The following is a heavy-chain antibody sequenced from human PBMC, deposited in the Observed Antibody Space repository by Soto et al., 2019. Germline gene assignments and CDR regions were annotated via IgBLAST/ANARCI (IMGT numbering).Heavy chain of an antibody. D-gene: IGHD2-15*01. CDR3: ARRGYCSGGSCYFRRGDAFDI. CDR2: IYPGDSDT. CDR1: GYSFTSYW. J-gene: IGHJ3*02. V-gene: IGHV5-51*01. Sequence: GESLKISCKGSGYSFTSYWIGWVRQMPGKGLEWMGIIYPGDSDTRYSPSFQGQVTISADKSISTAYLQWSSLKASDTAMYYCARRGYCSGGSCYFRRGDAFDIWGQGTMVTVSS.